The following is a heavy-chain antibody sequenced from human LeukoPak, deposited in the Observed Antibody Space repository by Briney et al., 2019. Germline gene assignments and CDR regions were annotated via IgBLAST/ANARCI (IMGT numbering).Heavy chain of an antibody. D-gene: IGHD5-12*01. CDR1: GFTVSSNY. V-gene: IGHV3-53*01. CDR2: IYSGGDT. J-gene: IGHJ4*02. CDR3: ARASGYSGYDPFDY. Sequence: PGGSLTLSCAASGFTVSSNYMSWVRQAPGKGLEWVSVIYSGGDTYYADSVKGRFTISRDNSKNTLYLQMNTLRAEDTAVYYCARASGYSGYDPFDYWGQGTLVTVSS.